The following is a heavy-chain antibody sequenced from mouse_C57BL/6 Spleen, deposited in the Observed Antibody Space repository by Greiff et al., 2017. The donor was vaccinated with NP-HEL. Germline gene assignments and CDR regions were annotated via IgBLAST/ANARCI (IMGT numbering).Heavy chain of an antibody. CDR3: AREGDYDDGVYAMDY. V-gene: IGHV1-64*01. CDR1: GYTFTSYW. Sequence: QVQLKQPGAELVKPGASVKLSCKASGYTFTSYWMHWVKQRPGQGLEWIGMIHPNSGSTNYNEKFKSKATLTVDKSSSTAYMQLSSLTSEDSAVYYCAREGDYDDGVYAMDYWGQGTSVTVSS. J-gene: IGHJ4*01. CDR2: IHPNSGST. D-gene: IGHD2-4*01.